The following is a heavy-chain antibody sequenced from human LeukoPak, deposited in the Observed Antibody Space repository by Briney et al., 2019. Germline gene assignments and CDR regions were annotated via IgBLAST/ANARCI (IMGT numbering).Heavy chain of an antibody. CDR2: IYYSGST. J-gene: IGHJ4*02. Sequence: SETLSLTCSVSGGSISSYYWSWIRQSPGKGLEWFGYIYYSGSTNYNPSLKSRVTISVDTSKNQFSLKLSSVTAADTAVYYCARSAVFGVVIPYHFDYWGQGALVTVSS. CDR1: GGSISSYY. V-gene: IGHV4-59*01. D-gene: IGHD3-3*01. CDR3: ARSAVFGVVIPYHFDY.